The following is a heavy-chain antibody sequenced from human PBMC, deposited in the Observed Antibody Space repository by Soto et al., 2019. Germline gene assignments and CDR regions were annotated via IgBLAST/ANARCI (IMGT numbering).Heavy chain of an antibody. V-gene: IGHV1-69*13. CDR3: ARDNYSSRWYAFYYYGMDX. J-gene: IGHJ6*02. Sequence: ASVKVSCKASGGTFSSYAISWVRQAPGQGLEWMGGIIPIFGTANYAQKFQGRVTITADESTSTAYMELSSLRSEDTAVYYCARDNYSSRWYAFYYYGMDXWGQGTTVTVS. CDR2: IIPIFGTA. CDR1: GGTFSSYA. D-gene: IGHD6-13*01.